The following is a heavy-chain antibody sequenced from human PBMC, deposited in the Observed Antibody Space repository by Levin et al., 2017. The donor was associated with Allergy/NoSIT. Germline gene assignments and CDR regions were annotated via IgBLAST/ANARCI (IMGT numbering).Heavy chain of an antibody. CDR2: INPNSGGT. D-gene: IGHD1-1*01. Sequence: GESLKISCKASGYTFTGHYLHWVRQAPGQGPEWMGWINPNSGGTRFAEKFQGRVTMTRDTSLSIVYMELSGLRSDDTAVFYCARDRSRTTYVMDVWGQGTTVTVSS. V-gene: IGHV1-2*02. J-gene: IGHJ6*02. CDR1: GYTFTGHY. CDR3: ARDRSRTTYVMDV.